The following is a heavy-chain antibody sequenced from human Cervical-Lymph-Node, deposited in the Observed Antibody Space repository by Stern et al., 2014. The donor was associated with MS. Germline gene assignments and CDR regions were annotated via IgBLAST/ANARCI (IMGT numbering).Heavy chain of an antibody. D-gene: IGHD2-8*01. Sequence: VQLEESGGGVVQPGGSLRLSCATSGFAFASYDLHWVRLAPGKGLEWVAFISNDGSNKYYADSLKDRFIVSRDYSKKTLNLQINSLRREDTAVYYCALPGHFYTNAPDYWGQGTLVTVSS. CDR2: ISNDGSNK. CDR1: GFAFASYD. J-gene: IGHJ4*02. V-gene: IGHV3-30*03. CDR3: ALPGHFYTNAPDY.